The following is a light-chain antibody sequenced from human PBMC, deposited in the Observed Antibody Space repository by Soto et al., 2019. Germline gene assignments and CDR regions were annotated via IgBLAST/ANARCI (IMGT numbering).Light chain of an antibody. V-gene: IGKV1-5*03. Sequence: DIHMTQSPATLSASVVDRFTITCRASQSISSWLAWYQQKPGKAPKLLIYKASSLESGVPSRFSGSGSGTEFTLTISSLQPDDFATYYCQQYNSYPCTFGQGTKVDIK. J-gene: IGKJ1*01. CDR1: QSISSW. CDR2: KAS. CDR3: QQYNSYPCT.